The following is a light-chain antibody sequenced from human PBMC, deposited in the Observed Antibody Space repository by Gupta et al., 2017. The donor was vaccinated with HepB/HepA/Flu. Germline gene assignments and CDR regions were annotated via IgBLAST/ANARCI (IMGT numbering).Light chain of an antibody. CDR3: QQANSFPIT. CDR1: QVISSW. CDR2: AAS. Sequence: DIQMTQSPSSVPASVGDRVTITCRPSQVISSWLAWYQQKPGKAPKLLIYAASSLQSGVPSRFSGSGSGTDFTLTISSLQPEDFATYYCQQANSFPITFGQGTRLEIK. V-gene: IGKV1D-12*01. J-gene: IGKJ5*01.